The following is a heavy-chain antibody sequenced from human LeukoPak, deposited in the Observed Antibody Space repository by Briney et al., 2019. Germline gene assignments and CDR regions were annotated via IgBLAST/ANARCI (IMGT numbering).Heavy chain of an antibody. Sequence: GGSLRLSCAACGFTFSSYWMNWVRQAPGKGLEWVALINPDGSQTNYVDSVKGRLTISRDNAENSLYLQMNSLRAEDTAVYYCARDLGYGALDPWGQGTLVTVSS. CDR1: GFTFSSYW. CDR3: ARDLGYGALDP. CDR2: INPDGSQT. J-gene: IGHJ5*02. D-gene: IGHD4-17*01. V-gene: IGHV3-7*01.